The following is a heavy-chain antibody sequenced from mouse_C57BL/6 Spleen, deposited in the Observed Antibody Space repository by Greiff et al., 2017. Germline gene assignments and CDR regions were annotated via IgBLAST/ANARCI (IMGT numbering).Heavy chain of an antibody. CDR1: GFSLTSYG. CDR2: IWSGGST. CDR3: ARGDYYGSSPYFDY. D-gene: IGHD1-1*01. Sequence: QVQLKESGPGLVQPSQSLSITCTVSGFSLTSYGVHWVRQSPGKGLEWLGVIWSGGSTDYNAAFISRLSISKDNSKSQVFSKMNSLQADDTAIYYCARGDYYGSSPYFDYWGQGTTLTVSS. J-gene: IGHJ2*01. V-gene: IGHV2-2*01.